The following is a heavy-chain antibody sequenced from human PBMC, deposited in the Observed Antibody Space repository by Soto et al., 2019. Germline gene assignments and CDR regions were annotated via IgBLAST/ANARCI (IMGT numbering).Heavy chain of an antibody. CDR2: ISDSGKQR. CDR3: ARDRSNTWSFDY. V-gene: IGHV3-30*03. J-gene: IGHJ4*02. D-gene: IGHD6-13*01. Sequence: PGRSLRLSCATSGVTFRSHGIHWVRQTPGKGLEWVAVISDSGKQRYFADSVKGRFTISRDNSQNSVHLQMDSLGPEDTAVYYYARDRSNTWSFDYWGQGILVTVS. CDR1: GVTFRSHG.